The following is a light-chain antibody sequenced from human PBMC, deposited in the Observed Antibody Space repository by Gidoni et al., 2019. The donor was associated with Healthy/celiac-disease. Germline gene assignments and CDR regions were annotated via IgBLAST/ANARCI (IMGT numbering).Light chain of an antibody. CDR1: QSVSSD. V-gene: IGKV3-11*01. Sequence: IVLPQSRATLSLSPGGRATLSCRASQSVSSDLAWYQQKPGQAPRLLIYDASNRATGIPARFSGSGSGTDFTLTISSLEPEDFAVYYCQQRSNWPLYTFGQGTKLEIK. J-gene: IGKJ2*01. CDR2: DAS. CDR3: QQRSNWPLYT.